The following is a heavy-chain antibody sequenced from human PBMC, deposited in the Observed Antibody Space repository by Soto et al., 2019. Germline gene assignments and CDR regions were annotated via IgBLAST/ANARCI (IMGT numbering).Heavy chain of an antibody. J-gene: IGHJ5*02. D-gene: IGHD3-9*01. CDR2: IYYSGST. Sequence: SETLSPTCTVSGGSISSYYWSWIRQPPGKGLEWIGYIYYSGSTNYNPSLKSRVTISVDTSKNQFSLKLSSVTAADTAVYYCARVNRLGILTGYYSFDPWGQGTLVTVSS. CDR3: ARVNRLGILTGYYSFDP. V-gene: IGHV4-59*01. CDR1: GGSISSYY.